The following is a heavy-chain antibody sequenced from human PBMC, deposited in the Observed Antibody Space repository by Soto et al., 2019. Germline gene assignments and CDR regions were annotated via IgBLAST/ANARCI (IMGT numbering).Heavy chain of an antibody. CDR1: GFTFSRYA. D-gene: IGHD4-17*01. V-gene: IGHV3-30-3*01. CDR3: ARPRMTTTTRYHGMDV. J-gene: IGHJ6*02. Sequence: QVQLVESGGGVVQPGGSLRLSCSASGFTFSRYAMHWVRQAPGEGLDWVAVVSFDGSNEYYAESVRGRFTISRDTSKNTLYLQMNSLRPEDTAVYFCARPRMTTTTRYHGMDVWSRGTTVTVSS. CDR2: VSFDGSNE.